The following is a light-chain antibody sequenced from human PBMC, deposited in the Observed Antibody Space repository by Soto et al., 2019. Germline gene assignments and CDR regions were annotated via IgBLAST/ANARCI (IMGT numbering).Light chain of an antibody. CDR1: SSDIGSNT. CDR3: SSYTSTSTLFVV. Sequence: QSVLTQPPSASGTPGQRVTISCSGSSSDIGSNTVNWYQQLPGTAPKLLIYRDNHRPSGIPDRFSGSKSGTSASLDISGLQSEDEADYYCSSYTSTSTLFVVFGGGTKLTVL. V-gene: IGLV1-44*01. CDR2: RDN. J-gene: IGLJ2*01.